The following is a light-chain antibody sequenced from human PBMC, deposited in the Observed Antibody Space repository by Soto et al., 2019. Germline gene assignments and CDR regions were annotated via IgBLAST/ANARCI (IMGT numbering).Light chain of an antibody. V-gene: IGLV2-23*02. J-gene: IGLJ1*01. CDR2: DVS. CDR3: CSDAHGRSVYV. CDR1: SSDVGTYNL. Sequence: QSVPTQPASVSGSPGQSITISCTGSSSDVGTYNLVSWYQQHPGKAPKLLIYDVSKWPSGVSNRFSGSKSGSTASLIISGLQAEDEADYYCCSDAHGRSVYVFGTGTKVTVL.